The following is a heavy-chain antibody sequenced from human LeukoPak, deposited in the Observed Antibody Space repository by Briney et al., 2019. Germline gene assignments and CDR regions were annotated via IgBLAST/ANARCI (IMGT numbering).Heavy chain of an antibody. Sequence: GASLRLSCAASGFTFSSYAMSWVRQAPGKGVEWVSAISGSGGSTYYADSVKGRFTISRDNSKNTLYLQMNSLRAEDTAVYYCAKDRIPGEGLFDYWGQGTLVTVSS. J-gene: IGHJ4*02. CDR1: GFTFSSYA. CDR2: ISGSGGST. V-gene: IGHV3-23*01. D-gene: IGHD7-27*01. CDR3: AKDRIPGEGLFDY.